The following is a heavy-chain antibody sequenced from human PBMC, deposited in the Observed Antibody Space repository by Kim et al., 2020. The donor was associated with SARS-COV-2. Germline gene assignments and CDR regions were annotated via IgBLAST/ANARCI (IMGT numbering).Heavy chain of an antibody. V-gene: IGHV3-48*02. Sequence: GGSLRLSCAASGFTFSSYSMNWVRQAPGKGLEWVSYISSSSSTIYYADSVKGRFTISRDNAKNSLYLQMNSLRDEDTAVYYCARDSIRGGGSYWYFDLWGRGTLVTVSS. CDR3: ARDSIRGGGSYWYFDL. CDR1: GFTFSSYS. CDR2: ISSSSSTI. J-gene: IGHJ2*01. D-gene: IGHD2-21*01.